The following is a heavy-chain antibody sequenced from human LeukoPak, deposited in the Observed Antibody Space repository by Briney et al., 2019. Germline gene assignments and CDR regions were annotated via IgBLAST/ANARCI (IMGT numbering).Heavy chain of an antibody. CDR2: IIPIFGTA. Sequence: ASVTLSCTSSAGTFTIYAISWVRQAPGQGLEWMGGIIPIFGTANYAQKFQGRVTITADESTSTAYMELSSLRSEDTAVYYCARAVEMATIHYYYYYYMDVWGKGTTVTVSS. D-gene: IGHD5-24*01. V-gene: IGHV1-69*13. CDR3: ARAVEMATIHYYYYYYMDV. J-gene: IGHJ6*03. CDR1: AGTFTIYA.